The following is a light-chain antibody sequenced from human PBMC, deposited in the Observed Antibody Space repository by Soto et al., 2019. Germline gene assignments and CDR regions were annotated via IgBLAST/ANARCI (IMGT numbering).Light chain of an antibody. Sequence: ALTQPASVSGYPGQLITISCTGTSSDVGGYNYVSWYQQHPGKAPKLMIYDVSNRPSGVSNRFSGSKSGNTASLTISGLQAEDEADYYCSSYTSSSFYVFGTGTKVTV. V-gene: IGLV2-14*01. J-gene: IGLJ1*01. CDR2: DVS. CDR3: SSYTSSSFYV. CDR1: SSDVGGYNY.